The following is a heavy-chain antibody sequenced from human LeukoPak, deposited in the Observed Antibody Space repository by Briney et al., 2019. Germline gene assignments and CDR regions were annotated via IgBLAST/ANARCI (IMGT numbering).Heavy chain of an antibody. CDR3: ARVGDTAMDPVAW. Sequence: SETLSLTCTVSGGSIISYYWSWIRQPAGKGLEWIGRIYTSGSTNYNPSLKSRVTISVDRSNNQFSLKLSSVTAADTAVYYCARVGDTAMDPVAWWGPGTLVTVSS. D-gene: IGHD5-18*01. CDR2: IYTSGST. V-gene: IGHV4-4*07. CDR1: GGSIISYY. J-gene: IGHJ4*02.